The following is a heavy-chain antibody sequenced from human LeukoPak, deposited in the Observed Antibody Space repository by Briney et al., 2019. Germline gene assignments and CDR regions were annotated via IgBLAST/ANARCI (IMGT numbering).Heavy chain of an antibody. J-gene: IGHJ4*02. V-gene: IGHV3-23*01. CDR1: GFTLSSYA. Sequence: GGSLRLSCAVSGFTLSSYAISWVRQAPGKGLEWVSTISGTGGSTYYADSVKGRFTISRDNTKNTLFLQMNSLRAEDKAVYYCASVGYSRRNDYWGQGTLVTVSS. CDR3: ASVGYSRRNDY. D-gene: IGHD6-13*01. CDR2: ISGTGGST.